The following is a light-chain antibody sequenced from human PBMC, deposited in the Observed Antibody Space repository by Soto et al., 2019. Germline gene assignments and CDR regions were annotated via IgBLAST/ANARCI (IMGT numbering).Light chain of an antibody. CDR3: CSYAPSPTLV. Sequence: QSALTQPASVSGSPGQSITISCTGTSSDVGSYNLVSWYQQHPGKAPKLMIYEATKRPSGVSTRFSGSKSGNTASMTISGLQAEDEAEYYCCSYAPSPTLVFGGGTKLTVL. J-gene: IGLJ2*01. CDR2: EAT. V-gene: IGLV2-23*01. CDR1: SSDVGSYNL.